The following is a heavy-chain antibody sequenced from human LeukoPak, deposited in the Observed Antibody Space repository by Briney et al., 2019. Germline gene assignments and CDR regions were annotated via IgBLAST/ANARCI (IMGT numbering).Heavy chain of an antibody. V-gene: IGHV4-59*01. Sequence: SETLSLTCSVSGGSISSYYWSWIRQPPGKGLECIGYIYYSGSTNYNPSLKSRVTISVDTSKNQFSLKLNSVTPADTAVYYCARERYYYGSGSFHDFWGQGTLVTVSS. J-gene: IGHJ4*02. CDR1: GGSISSYY. D-gene: IGHD3-10*01. CDR3: ARERYYYGSGSFHDF. CDR2: IYYSGST.